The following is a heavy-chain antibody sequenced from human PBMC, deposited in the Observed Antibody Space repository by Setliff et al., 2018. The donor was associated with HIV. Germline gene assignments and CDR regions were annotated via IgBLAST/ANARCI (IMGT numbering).Heavy chain of an antibody. CDR2: INRSGSA. J-gene: IGHJ3*01. CDR1: GVPLSDYY. CDR3: ARGGAIAEGDSFDF. Sequence: PSETLSLTCTLNGVPLSDYYWTWIRQPPGKGLEWIGEINRSGSANYNRSLKSRVTMSVDTSKNQFSLNLTSVTAADAGHYYCARGGAIAEGDSFDFWSLGKVVTVSS. D-gene: IGHD3-16*01. V-gene: IGHV4-34*01.